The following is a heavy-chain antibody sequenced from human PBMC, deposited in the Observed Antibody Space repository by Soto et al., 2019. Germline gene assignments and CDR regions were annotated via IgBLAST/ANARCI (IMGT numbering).Heavy chain of an antibody. CDR3: ARAEYYGSGSYYPDYFDY. J-gene: IGHJ4*02. V-gene: IGHV4-30-4*01. Sequence: PSETLSLTCTVSGGSISSGDYYWSWIRHPPGKGLEWIGYIYYSGSTYYNPSLKSRVTISVDTSKNQFSLKLSSVTAADTAVYYCARAEYYGSGSYYPDYFDYWGQGTLVTVSS. CDR2: IYYSGST. CDR1: GGSISSGDYY. D-gene: IGHD3-10*01.